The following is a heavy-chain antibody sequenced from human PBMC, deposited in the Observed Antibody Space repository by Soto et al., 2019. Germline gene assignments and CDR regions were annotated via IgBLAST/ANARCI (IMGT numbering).Heavy chain of an antibody. CDR2: ISSSSSYI. CDR3: ARVNHDFWSGPDYSYYGMDV. Sequence: GGSLRLSCAASGFTFSSYSMNWVRQAPGKGLEWVPSISSSSSYIYYADSVKGRFTISRDNAKNSLYLQMNSLRAEDTAVYYCARVNHDFWSGPDYSYYGMDVWGQGTTVTVSS. V-gene: IGHV3-21*01. D-gene: IGHD3-3*01. CDR1: GFTFSSYS. J-gene: IGHJ6*02.